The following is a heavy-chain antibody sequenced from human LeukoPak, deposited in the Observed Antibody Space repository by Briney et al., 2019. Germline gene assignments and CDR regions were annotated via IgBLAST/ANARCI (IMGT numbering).Heavy chain of an antibody. D-gene: IGHD3-16*01. CDR1: GFTFTTYW. CDR2: INGDGSNS. CDR3: ARTSPTSHFDF. J-gene: IGHJ4*02. V-gene: IGHV3-74*01. Sequence: GGSLRLSCVASGFTFTTYWMHWVRQAPGKGLVWVSRINGDGSNSNYADSVKGRFTISRDNARNTLYLQMNGLRAEDTALYYRARTSPTSHFDFWGQGTLVTVSS.